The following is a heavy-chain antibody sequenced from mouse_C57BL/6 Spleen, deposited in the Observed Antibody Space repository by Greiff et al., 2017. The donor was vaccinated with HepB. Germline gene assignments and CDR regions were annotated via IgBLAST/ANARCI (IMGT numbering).Heavy chain of an antibody. D-gene: IGHD1-1*01. CDR3: ARGGDYGSSSDY. CDR2: IDPSDSYT. V-gene: IGHV1-69*01. CDR1: GYTFTSYW. Sequence: QVQLQQPGAELVMPGASVKLSCKASGYTFTSYWMHWVKQRPGQGLEWIGEIDPSDSYTNYNQKFKGKSTLTVDKSSSTAYMQLSSLTSEDSAVYYCARGGDYGSSSDYWGQGTTLTVSS. J-gene: IGHJ2*01.